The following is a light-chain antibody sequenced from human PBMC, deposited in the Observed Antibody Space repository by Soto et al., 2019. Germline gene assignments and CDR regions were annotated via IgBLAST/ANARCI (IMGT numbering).Light chain of an antibody. V-gene: IGKV1-27*01. CDR3: QKYNSAPRT. CDR2: AAS. J-gene: IGKJ1*01. CDR1: QGISNY. Sequence: DLQMTQSTSSLSASVGDRVTITCRASQGISNYLAWYQQKPGKVPKLLIYAASTLQSGVPTRFSGSGSGTDFTLTISSLQPEDVATYYCQKYNSAPRTFGQGTKVEIK.